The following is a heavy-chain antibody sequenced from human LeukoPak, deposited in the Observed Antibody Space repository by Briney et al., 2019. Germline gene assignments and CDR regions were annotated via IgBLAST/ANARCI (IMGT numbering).Heavy chain of an antibody. J-gene: IGHJ4*02. D-gene: IGHD3-22*01. CDR3: AKDISGYYSFDY. Sequence: GGSLRLSCGASGFTFSSYAMHWVRQAPGKGLEWVAVIWYDGSNKYYADSVKGRFTISRDNSKNTLYLQMSSLRAEDTALYYCAKDISGYYSFDYWGPGNLVTVSS. CDR1: GFTFSSYA. V-gene: IGHV3-30*02. CDR2: IWYDGSNK.